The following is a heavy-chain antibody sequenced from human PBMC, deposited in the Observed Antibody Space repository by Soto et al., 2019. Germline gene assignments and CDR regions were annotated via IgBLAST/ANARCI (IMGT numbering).Heavy chain of an antibody. V-gene: IGHV4-34*01. CDR1: GGSFSGFY. J-gene: IGHJ2*01. Sequence: SLTCAVHGGSFSGFYWTWIRRPPGKGLEWIGENKHSGSSNYNPPLKSRVNMSLDTSRNQFSLSLNSVTAADTAVYYCARMAGPWYFDLWGRGTLVTVSS. CDR2: NKHSGSS. CDR3: ARMAGPWYFDL.